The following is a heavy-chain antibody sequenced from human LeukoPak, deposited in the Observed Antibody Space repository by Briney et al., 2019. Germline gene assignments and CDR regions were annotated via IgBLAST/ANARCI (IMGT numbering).Heavy chain of an antibody. V-gene: IGHV1-69*13. Sequence: GASVKVSCKASGGTFSSYPVSWVRQAPGQGLEWMGGIIPIFDTPTYAQKFQGRVTIAAVESTSTAYMELSSLRSEDTAVYYCARGFWSGYYGIFYYYYGMDVWGQGTTVTVSS. CDR3: ARGFWSGYYGIFYYYYGMDV. J-gene: IGHJ6*02. CDR2: IIPIFDTP. D-gene: IGHD3-3*01. CDR1: GGTFSSYP.